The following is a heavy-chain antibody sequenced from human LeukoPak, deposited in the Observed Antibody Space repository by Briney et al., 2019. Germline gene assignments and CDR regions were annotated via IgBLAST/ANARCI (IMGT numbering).Heavy chain of an antibody. D-gene: IGHD2-21*01. J-gene: IGHJ1*01. CDR3: ASVNGDGAEYFHH. Sequence: GGSLRLSCAASGFTVSSNYMSWVRQAPGKGLEWVSVIYSGGSTYYADSVKGRFTTSRDISKNTLYLQMNSLRAEDTAVYYCASVNGDGAEYFHHWGQGTLVTVSS. V-gene: IGHV3-53*01. CDR1: GFTVSSNY. CDR2: IYSGGST.